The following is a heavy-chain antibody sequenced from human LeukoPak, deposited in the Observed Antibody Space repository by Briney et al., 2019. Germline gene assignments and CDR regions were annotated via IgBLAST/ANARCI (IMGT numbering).Heavy chain of an antibody. CDR1: GYTFTGYY. Sequence: ASVKVSCKASGYTFTGYYMHWVRQATGQGLEWMGYIKPNSGNTGYAQKFQGRVTMTRDTSISTAYMELSSLTSEDTAVYYCATELRWKDHWGQGTLVTVSS. CDR3: ATELRWKDH. CDR2: IKPNSGNT. V-gene: IGHV1-8*02. D-gene: IGHD4-23*01. J-gene: IGHJ4*02.